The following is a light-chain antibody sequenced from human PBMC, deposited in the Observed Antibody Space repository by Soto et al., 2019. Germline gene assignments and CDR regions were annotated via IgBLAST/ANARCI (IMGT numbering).Light chain of an antibody. J-gene: IGKJ1*01. CDR1: ENVGKY. Sequence: DIQMTQSPSSKSASVGDRVTISCRASENVGKYLNWYQQKAGRAPELLICGVSTLHSGVPSRFSGSGSGTEFSLIIASLQPEDSATYYCQQTHSIPWTFGQGAEVEIK. CDR2: GVS. V-gene: IGKV1-39*01. CDR3: QQTHSIPWT.